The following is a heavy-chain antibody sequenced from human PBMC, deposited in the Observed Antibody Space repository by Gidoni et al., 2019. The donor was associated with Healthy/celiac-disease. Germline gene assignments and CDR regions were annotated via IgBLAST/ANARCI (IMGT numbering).Heavy chain of an antibody. CDR2: ISGSGGST. CDR1: GFTFSSYA. CDR3: AKDLESIAVAEYDAFDI. V-gene: IGHV3-23*01. D-gene: IGHD6-19*01. J-gene: IGHJ3*02. Sequence: EVQLLESGGGLVQPGGSLRLSCAASGFTFSSYAMSWVRQAPGKGLEWVSAISGSGGSTYYADSVKGRFTISRDNSKNTLYLQMNSLRAEDTAVYYCAKDLESIAVAEYDAFDIWGQGTMVTVSS.